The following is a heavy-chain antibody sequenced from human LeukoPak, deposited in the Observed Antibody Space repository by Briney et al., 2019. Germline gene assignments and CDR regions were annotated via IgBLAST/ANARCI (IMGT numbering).Heavy chain of an antibody. J-gene: IGHJ6*02. CDR3: ARDRLYSYGYYGLDV. V-gene: IGHV1-18*01. CDR1: AYIFSSYG. CDR2: ISAYNGNT. Sequence: ASVKVFCKAVAYIFSSYGRSWVRQAPAQGLEWMGWISAYNGNTNFTQKLQGRVTMSTDTSTSTAYMELRSLRSDDTAVYYCARDRLYSYGYYGLDVWGQGTTVTVSS. D-gene: IGHD3-16*01.